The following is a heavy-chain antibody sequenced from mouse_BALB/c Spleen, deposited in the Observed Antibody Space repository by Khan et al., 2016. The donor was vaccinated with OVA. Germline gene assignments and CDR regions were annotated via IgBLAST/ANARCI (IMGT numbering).Heavy chain of an antibody. CDR2: IGPGSGSS. D-gene: IGHD1-1*01. V-gene: IGHV1S41*01. CDR1: GYTFSSYW. Sequence: DLVKPGASVKLSCKAFGYTFSSYWINWIKQRPGQGLEWIGRIGPGSGSSYYNEMFKGKATLSVDTSYTTAYIQLSSLSSEDSAVYCATTMNYYGRSCYAMDYWGQGTSVTVSS. J-gene: IGHJ4*01. CDR3: TTMNYYGRSCYAMDY.